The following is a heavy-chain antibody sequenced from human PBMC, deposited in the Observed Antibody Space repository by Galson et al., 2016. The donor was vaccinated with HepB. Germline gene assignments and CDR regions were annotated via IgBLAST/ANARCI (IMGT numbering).Heavy chain of an antibody. Sequence: SLRLSCAASGFTFRSYGMHWVRQAPGKGLEWVAAISYDVSNKYYADSVKGRFTISRDNSKNTLYLQMNSLRAEDTAVYYCATGYCSGGSCYSGAFHIWGQGTMVTVSA. CDR3: ATGYCSGGSCYSGAFHI. J-gene: IGHJ3*02. V-gene: IGHV3-30*03. CDR2: ISYDVSNK. D-gene: IGHD2-15*01. CDR1: GFTFRSYG.